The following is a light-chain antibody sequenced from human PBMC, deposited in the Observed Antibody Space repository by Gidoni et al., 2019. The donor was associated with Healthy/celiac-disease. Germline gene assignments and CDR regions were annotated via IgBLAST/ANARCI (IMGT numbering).Light chain of an antibody. CDR2: GNS. V-gene: IGLV1-40*01. J-gene: IGLJ2*01. CDR1: SSNSGAGYD. CDR3: QSYDSSLSGPQVV. Sequence: QSVLTQPPSASGAPGQKATISCTGSSSNSGAGYDVHWYQQLPGTAPKLLIYGNSNRPSGVPDRFSGSKSGTSASLAITGLQAEDEADYYCQSYDSSLSGPQVVFGGGTKLTVL.